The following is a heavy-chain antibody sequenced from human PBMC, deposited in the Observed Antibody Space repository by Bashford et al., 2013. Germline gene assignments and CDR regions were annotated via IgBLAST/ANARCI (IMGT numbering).Heavy chain of an antibody. CDR3: ARGRGIAY. J-gene: IGHJ4*02. Sequence: EWVSHISSSDSTIHYADSVKGRFTVSRDNAKNSLSLQMSSLRDEDTAIYYCARGRGIAYWGQGTLVTVSS. V-gene: IGHV3-48*03. CDR2: ISSSDSTI. D-gene: IGHD3-16*01.